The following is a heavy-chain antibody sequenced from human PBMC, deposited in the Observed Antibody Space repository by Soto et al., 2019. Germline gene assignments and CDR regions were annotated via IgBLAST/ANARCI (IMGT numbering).Heavy chain of an antibody. CDR3: ARTYGSGSYYKIGAQGDYYYGMDV. CDR2: IIPIFGTA. J-gene: IGHJ6*02. V-gene: IGHV1-69*01. D-gene: IGHD3-10*01. CDR1: GGTFSSYA. Sequence: QVQVVQSGAEVKKPGSSVKVSCKASGGTFSSYAISWVRQAPGQGLEWMGGIIPIFGTANYAQKFQGRVTITADVSTSTAYMELSSLRSEDTAVYYCARTYGSGSYYKIGAQGDYYYGMDVWGQGTTVTVSS.